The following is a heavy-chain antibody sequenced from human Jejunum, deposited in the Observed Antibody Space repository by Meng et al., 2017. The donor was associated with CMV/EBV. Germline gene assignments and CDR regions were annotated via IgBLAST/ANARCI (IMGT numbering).Heavy chain of an antibody. V-gene: IGHV7-4-1*02. Sequence: TTYPINWVRQAPGPGLEWMGWINTNTGNPTYAQDFTGRFVFSLDTSVSTAYLQISSLKAADTAVYYCARDYDDVWGTYGYTHYLDYWGQGTLVTVSS. D-gene: IGHD3-16*01. CDR2: INTNTGNP. CDR3: ARDYDDVWGTYGYTHYLDY. J-gene: IGHJ4*02. CDR1: TTYP.